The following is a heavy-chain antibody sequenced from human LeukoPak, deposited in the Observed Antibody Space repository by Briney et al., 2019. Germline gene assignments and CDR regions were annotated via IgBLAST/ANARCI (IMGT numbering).Heavy chain of an antibody. Sequence: GASVKVSCKASGYTFTGYYLHWVRQAPGQGLEWMGCVNPNSGDTNYAQKFQGSVTMTRDTSISTVYMELSRLRSDDTAVYYCAREGQLGRDNWGQGTLVTVSS. D-gene: IGHD1-1*01. J-gene: IGHJ1*01. CDR1: GYTFTGYY. CDR2: VNPNSGDT. V-gene: IGHV1-2*02. CDR3: AREGQLGRDN.